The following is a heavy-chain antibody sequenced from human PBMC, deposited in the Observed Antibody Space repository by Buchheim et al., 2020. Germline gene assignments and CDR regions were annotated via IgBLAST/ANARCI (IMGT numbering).Heavy chain of an antibody. CDR3: MLYYYDSSGYYLFDY. V-gene: IGHV4-31*01. J-gene: IGHJ4*02. D-gene: IGHD3-22*01. CDR2: IYYSGST. CDR1: GGSISSGGYY. Sequence: QVQLQESGPGLVKPSQTLSLTCTVSGGSISSGGYYWSWIRQHPGKGLGWIGYIYYSGSTYYNPSLKSLVTISEDTSKNQFSLKLSSVTAADTAVYYCMLYYYDSSGYYLFDYWGQGTL.